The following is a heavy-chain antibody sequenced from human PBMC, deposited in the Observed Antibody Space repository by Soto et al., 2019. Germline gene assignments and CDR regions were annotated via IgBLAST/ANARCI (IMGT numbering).Heavy chain of an antibody. Sequence: EVQLVESGGDLVEVGRSLRLSCATSGFTFGDSWMGWVRQAPGKGLEWLANIKTDGSEKYYVDSVWGRFTISRDNAKNSLHLQMDNLRAEDTAVYYCARGTPPYAALFESWGQGTLVTVSS. CDR3: ARGTPPYAALFES. J-gene: IGHJ4*02. D-gene: IGHD2-2*01. CDR2: IKTDGSEK. CDR1: GFTFGDSW. V-gene: IGHV3-7*03.